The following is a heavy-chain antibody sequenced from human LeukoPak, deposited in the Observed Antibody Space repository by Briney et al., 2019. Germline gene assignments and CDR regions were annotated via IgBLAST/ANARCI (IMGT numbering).Heavy chain of an antibody. V-gene: IGHV3-53*01. CDR2: IYSGGST. J-gene: IGHJ4*02. CDR3: ARDDGIGGPFDY. D-gene: IGHD4-23*01. CDR1: RFTVSNNY. Sequence: GGSLRLSCAASRFTVSNNYMNWVRQAPGKALEWVSIIYSGGSTYYADSVKGRFIISRDNSKNTLYLQMNSLRAEDTAVYYCARDDGIGGPFDYWGQGTLVTVSS.